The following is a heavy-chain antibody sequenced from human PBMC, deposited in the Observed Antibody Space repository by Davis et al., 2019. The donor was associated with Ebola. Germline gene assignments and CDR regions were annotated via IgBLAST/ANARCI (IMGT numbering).Heavy chain of an antibody. Sequence: GESLKISCAASGITFSRYSMNWVRQAPGKGLEWVAFISSGSFTIHYADSVKGRFTSSRDNAKNSLFLQMNSLRDEDTAVYYCARWSILGQWGQGTLVTVSS. J-gene: IGHJ4*02. V-gene: IGHV3-48*02. CDR2: ISSGSFTI. D-gene: IGHD3-3*01. CDR3: ARWSILGQ. CDR1: GITFSRYS.